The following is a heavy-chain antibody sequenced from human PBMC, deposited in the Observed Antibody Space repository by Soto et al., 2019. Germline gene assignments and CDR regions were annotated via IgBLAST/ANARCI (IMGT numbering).Heavy chain of an antibody. CDR2: FIPIFGIT. D-gene: IGHD4-4*01. CDR1: GGTLGSYA. J-gene: IGHJ6*02. CDR3: VPLQPSTIRGRPGMDV. Sequence: QVQLLQSGAEVTKPGSSVKVSCKASGGTLGSYAITWVRQAPGQGFEWMGGFIPIFGITNYAQRFEDRLTITADESTSTVYMELSSLTYDDTAVYYCVPLQPSTIRGRPGMDVWGQGTTITVSS. V-gene: IGHV1-69*01.